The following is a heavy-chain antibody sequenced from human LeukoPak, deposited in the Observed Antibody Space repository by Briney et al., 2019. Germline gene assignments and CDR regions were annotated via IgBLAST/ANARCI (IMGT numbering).Heavy chain of an antibody. CDR3: ARDGTYGDLHDAFDI. V-gene: IGHV4-38-2*02. D-gene: IGHD4-17*01. J-gene: IGHJ3*02. CDR1: GYSNSSNYY. Sequence: SETLSLTCTVSGYSNSSNYYWGWIRQPPGKGLEWIGRISHRRKTYYNPSLKSRVIISGDTSKNQFSLKLSSVTAADTAVYYCARDGTYGDLHDAFDIWGQGTMVTVSS. CDR2: ISHRRKT.